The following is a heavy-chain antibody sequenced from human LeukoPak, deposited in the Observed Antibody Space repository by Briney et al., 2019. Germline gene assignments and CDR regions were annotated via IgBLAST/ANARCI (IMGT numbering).Heavy chain of an antibody. Sequence: SETLSLTCAVYGGSFSGYYWSWIRQPPGKGLEWIGEINHSGSTNYNPSLKSRVTMSVDTSKNQFSLKLSSVTAADTAVYYCARGKGGYYYDSSGYSLDYWGQGTLVTVSS. J-gene: IGHJ4*02. CDR3: ARGKGGYYYDSSGYSLDY. D-gene: IGHD3-22*01. CDR2: INHSGST. V-gene: IGHV4-34*01. CDR1: GGSFSGYY.